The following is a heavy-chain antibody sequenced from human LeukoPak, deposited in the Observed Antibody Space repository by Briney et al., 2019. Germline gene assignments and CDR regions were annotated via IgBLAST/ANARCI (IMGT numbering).Heavy chain of an antibody. Sequence: PGGSLRLSCAASEFSVGSNYMTWVRQAPGKGLEWIAYLSSSGSAFSYADSVKGRFTIARDNAKNSVYLEMNSLRADDTAVYYCAREYDYGGNRPGCFQHWGQGTLVIVSS. D-gene: IGHD4-23*01. CDR3: AREYDYGGNRPGCFQH. V-gene: IGHV3-48*04. J-gene: IGHJ1*01. CDR2: LSSSGSAF. CDR1: EFSVGSNY.